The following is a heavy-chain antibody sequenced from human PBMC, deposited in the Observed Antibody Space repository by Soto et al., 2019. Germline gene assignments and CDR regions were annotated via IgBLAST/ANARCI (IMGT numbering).Heavy chain of an antibody. J-gene: IGHJ6*02. CDR3: ARDQGVTMVRGALLPYYYYYGMDV. D-gene: IGHD3-10*01. Sequence: QVQLVESGGGVVQPGRSLRLSCAASGFTFSSYAMHWVRQAPGKGLEWVAVISYDGSNKYYADSVKGRFTISRDNSKNTLYLQMNSLRAEDTAVYYCARDQGVTMVRGALLPYYYYYGMDVWGQGTTVTVSS. CDR1: GFTFSSYA. V-gene: IGHV3-30-3*01. CDR2: ISYDGSNK.